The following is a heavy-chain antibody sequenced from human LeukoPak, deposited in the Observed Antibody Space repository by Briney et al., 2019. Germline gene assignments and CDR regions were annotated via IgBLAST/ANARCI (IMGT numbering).Heavy chain of an antibody. Sequence: PGGSLRPSCGAAGFTFSNYAMTWVRQAPGKGPQWVSSIYGNSKKTFYADSVKGRFTISRDNAKNTLYLQMNSLRVEDTAVYYCVQSELRPFKAFDWGQGTQVTVSS. J-gene: IGHJ1*01. V-gene: IGHV3-23*01. CDR1: GFTFSNYA. D-gene: IGHD1-7*01. CDR3: VQSELRPFKAFD. CDR2: IYGNSKKT.